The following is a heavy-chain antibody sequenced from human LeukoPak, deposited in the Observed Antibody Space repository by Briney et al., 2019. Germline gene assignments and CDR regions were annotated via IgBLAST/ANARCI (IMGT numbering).Heavy chain of an antibody. CDR2: ISGGAPNT. Sequence: PGGSLRLSCTASGFPFGSYAMTWVRQAPGKGLEWVSTISGGAPNTYYADSVTGRFTLSRDNSNNTLHLQMTSLRAEDTAVYYCAKGKFYSGNGAFDYWGQGTLVTVSS. J-gene: IGHJ4*02. CDR1: GFPFGSYA. V-gene: IGHV3-23*01. CDR3: AKGKFYSGNGAFDY. D-gene: IGHD5-12*01.